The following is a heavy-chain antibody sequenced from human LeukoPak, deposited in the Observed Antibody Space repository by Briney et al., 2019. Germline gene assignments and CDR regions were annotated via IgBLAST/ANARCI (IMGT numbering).Heavy chain of an antibody. D-gene: IGHD2-2*01. CDR1: GYTFTSYH. CDR2: INPNSGGT. V-gene: IGHV1-2*02. Sequence: ASVKVSCKASGYTFTSYHMHWARQAPGQGLEWMGWINPNSGGTNYAQKFQGRVTMTRDTSISTAYMELSRLRSDDTAVYYCARDGRLLHVSSTSCYLDYWGQGTLVTVSS. J-gene: IGHJ4*02. CDR3: ARDGRLLHVSSTSCYLDY.